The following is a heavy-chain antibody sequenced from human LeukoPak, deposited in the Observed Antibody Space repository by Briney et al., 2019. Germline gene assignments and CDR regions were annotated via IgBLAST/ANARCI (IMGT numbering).Heavy chain of an antibody. J-gene: IGHJ4*02. Sequence: GGSLRLSCAASGLTFSSYAMSWVRQAPGKGLEWVSAISGSGGSTYYADSVKGRFTISRDNSKNTLYLQMKSLRAEDTAVYYCAKGVDYCSSTSCYGDYWGQGTLVTVSS. D-gene: IGHD2-2*01. V-gene: IGHV3-23*01. CDR2: ISGSGGST. CDR1: GLTFSSYA. CDR3: AKGVDYCSSTSCYGDY.